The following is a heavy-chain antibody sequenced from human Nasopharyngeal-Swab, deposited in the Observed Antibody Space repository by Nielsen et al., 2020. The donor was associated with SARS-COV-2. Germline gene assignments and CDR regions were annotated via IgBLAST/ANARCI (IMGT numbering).Heavy chain of an antibody. CDR2: ISGSGGST. D-gene: IGHD5-12*01. CDR1: GFTFSSYA. Sequence: GESLKISCAASGFTFSSYAMSWVRQAPGKGLEWVSAISGSGGSTYYADSVKGRFTISRDNSKNTLYLQMNSLRAEDTAVYYCARELIVATTRLYYFDYWGQGTLVTVSS. J-gene: IGHJ4*02. CDR3: ARELIVATTRLYYFDY. V-gene: IGHV3-23*01.